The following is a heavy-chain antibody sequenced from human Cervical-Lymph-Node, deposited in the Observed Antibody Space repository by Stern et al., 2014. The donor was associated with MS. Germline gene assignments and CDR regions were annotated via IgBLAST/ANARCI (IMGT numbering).Heavy chain of an antibody. CDR3: ANQRYTSGYNFDF. CDR1: GFTFDDYV. J-gene: IGHJ4*02. V-gene: IGHV3-9*01. D-gene: IGHD2-2*02. Sequence: EVQLVESGGDLVQPGRSLTLSCAGSGFTFDDYVMHWVRQAPGKGLEWVSSISWNSGSIGYADSVKGRFTISRDNAKNSLYLQMNSLRPEDTALYYCANQRYTSGYNFDFWGQGTQVTVSS. CDR2: ISWNSGSI.